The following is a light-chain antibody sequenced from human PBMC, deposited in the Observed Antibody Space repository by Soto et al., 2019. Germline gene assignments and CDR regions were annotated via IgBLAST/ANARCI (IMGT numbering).Light chain of an antibody. Sequence: EIVLTQSPGTLSLSPGERATLSCRASHSVSSSYLAWYQQKPGQPPKLLIYWASTRESGVPDRFSGSGSGTDFTLTISSLQAEDVAVYYCQQYYSTPPITFGQGTRLEIK. V-gene: IGKV4-1*01. J-gene: IGKJ5*01. CDR3: QQYYSTPPIT. CDR1: HSVSSSY. CDR2: WAS.